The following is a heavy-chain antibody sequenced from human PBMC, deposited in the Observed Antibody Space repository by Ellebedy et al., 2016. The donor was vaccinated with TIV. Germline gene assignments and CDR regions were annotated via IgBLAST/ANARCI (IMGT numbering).Heavy chain of an antibody. J-gene: IGHJ3*02. Sequence: SETLSLTCTVSGGSISSYYWSWIRQPPGKGLEWIGYIYYSGSTNYNPSLKSRVTISVDTSKNQFSLKLSSVITADTAVYYCARAPCFSTGCYKRGAFDIWGQGTMVTVSS. CDR3: ARAPCFSTGCYKRGAFDI. D-gene: IGHD2-2*02. CDR2: IYYSGST. V-gene: IGHV4-59*01. CDR1: GGSISSYY.